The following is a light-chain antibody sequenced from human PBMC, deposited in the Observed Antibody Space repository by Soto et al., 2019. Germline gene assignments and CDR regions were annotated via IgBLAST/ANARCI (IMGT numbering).Light chain of an antibody. CDR3: QQYNTFWT. V-gene: IGKV1-5*01. Sequence: DIQMTQSPSTLSASVGDRVTITCRASQSISSWLAWYQQKPGKAPNLLIYDVSNLESGVPSRFSGSGSGTEFTITISSLQPDDVATYYCQQYNTFWTFGQGTKVEIK. CDR2: DVS. J-gene: IGKJ1*01. CDR1: QSISSW.